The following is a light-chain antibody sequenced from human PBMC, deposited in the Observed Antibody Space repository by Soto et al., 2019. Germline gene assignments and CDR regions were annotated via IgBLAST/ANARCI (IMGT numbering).Light chain of an antibody. V-gene: IGKV3-11*01. CDR2: DTS. CDR3: QQRSNWIT. CDR1: QSVGGS. J-gene: IGKJ5*01. Sequence: EIVLTQSPATLSLFPGERATLSCRASQSVGGSLAWYQQKPGQAPRLLRYDTSSRATGIPARFSGSGSGTDFTLTISSLEPEDFAVYYCQQRSNWITFGQGTRLEIE.